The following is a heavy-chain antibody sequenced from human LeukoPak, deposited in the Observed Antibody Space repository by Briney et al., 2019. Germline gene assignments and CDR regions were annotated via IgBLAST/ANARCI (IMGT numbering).Heavy chain of an antibody. CDR3: ARGGADISGTRRSSFDS. J-gene: IGHJ4*02. Sequence: PGGSLRLSCLASGFIFTDYYMSWIRQAPGEGLEWLSYIDSSGNTIYYAESVKGRFTIPRDNGKGSLDLQMNSLRAEDTALYYCARGGADISGTRRSSFDSWGQGTLVSVSS. D-gene: IGHD1-20*01. CDR1: GFIFTDYY. V-gene: IGHV3-11*01. CDR2: IDSSGNTI.